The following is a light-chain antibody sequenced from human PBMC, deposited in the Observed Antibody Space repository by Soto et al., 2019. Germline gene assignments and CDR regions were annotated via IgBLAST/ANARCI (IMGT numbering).Light chain of an antibody. CDR3: MQALQSLT. V-gene: IGKV2-28*01. CDR2: FGS. CDR1: QSLLYNNTYNY. J-gene: IGKJ5*01. Sequence: EIVVTQSPLTLPVTPGEPAAIPCRSSQSLLYNNTYNYLDWYVQKPGQSPQLLIYFGSNRAPGVPDRFSGSGSGTDFTLKINRVEAEDVGTYYCMQALQSLTFGQGTRLEI.